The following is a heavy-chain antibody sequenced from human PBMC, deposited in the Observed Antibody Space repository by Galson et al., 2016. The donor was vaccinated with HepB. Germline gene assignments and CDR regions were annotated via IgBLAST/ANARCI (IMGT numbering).Heavy chain of an antibody. D-gene: IGHD6-13*01. CDR2: ISSSSSNI. J-gene: IGHJ4*02. Sequence: SLRLSCAASGFTFSSYSMNWVRQAPGKGLEWVSYISSSSSNIYYADSVKGRFTISRDNAKNSLYLQMNSLRAEDTAVYYCASSGYSSSLYDYWGQGTLVTVSS. V-gene: IGHV3-48*01. CDR1: GFTFSSYS. CDR3: ASSGYSSSLYDY.